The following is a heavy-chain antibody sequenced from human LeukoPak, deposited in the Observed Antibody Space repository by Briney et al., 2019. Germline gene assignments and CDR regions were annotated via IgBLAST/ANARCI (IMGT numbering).Heavy chain of an antibody. CDR3: AKRNYYFDY. Sequence: GGSLRLSCAASGFTFSNYAMSWVRQAPGKGLEWVSSISDSGGSTYYAGSVKGWFTISRDNSKNTLYLQMNSLRAEDTAVYYCAKRNYYFDYWGQGTLVTVSS. D-gene: IGHD1-14*01. J-gene: IGHJ4*02. CDR2: ISDSGGST. V-gene: IGHV3-23*01. CDR1: GFTFSNYA.